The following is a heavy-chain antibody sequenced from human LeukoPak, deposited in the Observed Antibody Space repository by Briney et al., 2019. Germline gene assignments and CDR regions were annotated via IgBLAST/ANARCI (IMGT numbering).Heavy chain of an antibody. V-gene: IGHV5-10-1*01. CDR1: GYIFTSYW. J-gene: IGHJ5*02. CDR2: IDPSDSYT. Sequence: GASLEISCKGSGYIFTSYWISWVRQVPGKGLEWMGRIDPSDSYTNYSPSFQGHVTISADKSISTAYLQWSSLKASDTAMYYCARHALWFGESQGWFDPWGQGTLVTVSS. CDR3: ARHALWFGESQGWFDP. D-gene: IGHD3-10*01.